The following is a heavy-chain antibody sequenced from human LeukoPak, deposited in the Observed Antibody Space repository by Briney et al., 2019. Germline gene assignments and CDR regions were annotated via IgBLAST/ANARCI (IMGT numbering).Heavy chain of an antibody. Sequence: GGSLRLSCAASGFTFSSYSMNWVRQAPGKGLEWVANIKEDGSEENYVDSVKGRFTISRDNARNSLYLQMNSLGDEDTAVYYCARGRMLASWGQGTLVTVSS. CDR3: ARGRMLAS. J-gene: IGHJ4*02. V-gene: IGHV3-7*01. D-gene: IGHD2-8*01. CDR2: IKEDGSEE. CDR1: GFTFSSYS.